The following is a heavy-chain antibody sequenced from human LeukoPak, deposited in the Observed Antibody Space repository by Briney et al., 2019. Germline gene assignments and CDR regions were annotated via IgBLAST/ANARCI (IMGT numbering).Heavy chain of an antibody. CDR3: ARDSAIMITFGYYYYMDV. CDR1: GFTFSTYA. J-gene: IGHJ6*03. CDR2: IPYDGSNK. V-gene: IGHV3-30*04. Sequence: PGGSLRLSCAASGFTFSTYAMHWVRQAPGKGLEWVAVIPYDGSNKYYADSVKGRFTFSRDNSKNTVYLQVNSLRAEDTAVYYCARDSAIMITFGYYYYMDVWGKGTTVTVSS. D-gene: IGHD3-16*01.